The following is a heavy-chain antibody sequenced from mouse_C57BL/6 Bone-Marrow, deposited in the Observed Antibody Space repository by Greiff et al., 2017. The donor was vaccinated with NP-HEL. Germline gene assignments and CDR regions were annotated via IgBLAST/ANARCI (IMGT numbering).Heavy chain of an antibody. D-gene: IGHD1-1*01. J-gene: IGHJ1*03. V-gene: IGHV14-1*01. Sequence: VQLQQSGAELVRPGASVKLSCTASGFNIKDYYMHWVKQRPEQGLEWIGRIDPEDGDTEYASKSQGKATMTVDTSSNTAYLQHSSLTSEDNADYYCTTDYYGSYWYFDVWGTGTTVTVSS. CDR3: TTDYYGSYWYFDV. CDR1: GFNIKDYY. CDR2: IDPEDGDT.